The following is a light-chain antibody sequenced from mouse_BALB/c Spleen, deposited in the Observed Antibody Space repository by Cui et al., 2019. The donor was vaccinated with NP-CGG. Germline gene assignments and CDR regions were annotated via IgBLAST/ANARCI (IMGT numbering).Light chain of an antibody. J-gene: IGLJ1*01. CDR3: ALWYSNHWV. CDR1: TGAVTTSHY. V-gene: IGLV1*01. CDR2: GTN. Sequence: QAVVTHESALTTSPGETVTLTCRSSTGAVTTSHYANWVQEKPDHLFTGLIGGTNNRAPGVPARFSGSLIGDKAALTITGAQTEDEAIYFCALWYSNHWVFGGGTKLTVL.